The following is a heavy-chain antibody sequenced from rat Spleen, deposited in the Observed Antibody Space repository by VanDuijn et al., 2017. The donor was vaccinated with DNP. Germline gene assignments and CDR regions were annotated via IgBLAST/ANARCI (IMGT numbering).Heavy chain of an antibody. CDR3: ARRGYNNAWYFDF. CDR1: GFTFSDYY. D-gene: IGHD1-10*01. CDR2: ITYEGRTT. Sequence: EVQLVQSGGGLVQPGRSLKLSCAASGFTFSDYYMAWVRQAPKKGLEWVASITYEGRTTYYGDSVKGRFTISRDNAESTLYLHMNSLRSEDTATYYCARRGYNNAWYFDFWGPGTMVTVSS. V-gene: IGHV5-22*01. J-gene: IGHJ1*01.